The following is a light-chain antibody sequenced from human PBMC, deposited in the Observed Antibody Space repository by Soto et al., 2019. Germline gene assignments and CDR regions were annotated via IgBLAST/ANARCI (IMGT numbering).Light chain of an antibody. Sequence: EIVLTQSPATLSLSPGEIATLSCRASQSVKTFLVWYQQRPGQAPRLLIYDASHRAAGIPARFSGSGFGTDFTLTISSLEPADAAVYSCQQRSNWPPITFGQGTRMEIK. CDR3: QQRSNWPPIT. J-gene: IGKJ5*01. CDR1: QSVKTF. V-gene: IGKV3-11*01. CDR2: DAS.